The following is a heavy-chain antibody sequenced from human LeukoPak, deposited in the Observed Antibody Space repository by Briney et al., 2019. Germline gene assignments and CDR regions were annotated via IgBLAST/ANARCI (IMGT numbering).Heavy chain of an antibody. D-gene: IGHD3-9*01. CDR3: ARNPGPITIYLGIDY. J-gene: IGHJ4*02. V-gene: IGHV3-23*01. CDR2: ISGSGGST. Sequence: PGGSLRLSCAASGFTFSSYAMSWVRQAPGKGLEWVSAISGSGGSTYYADSEKGRFTISRDNSKNTLYLQMNSLRAEDTAVYYCARNPGPITIYLGIDYWGQGTLVTVSS. CDR1: GFTFSSYA.